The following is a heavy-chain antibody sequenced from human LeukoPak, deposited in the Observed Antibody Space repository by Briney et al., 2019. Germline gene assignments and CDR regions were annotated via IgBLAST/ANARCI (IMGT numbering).Heavy chain of an antibody. CDR2: FNHSGST. CDR1: GGSFSGYY. V-gene: IGHV4-34*01. Sequence: SETLSLTCAVYGGSFSGYYWSWIRQPPGKGLEWIGEFNHSGSTNYNPSLKSRVTISVDTSKNQFSLKLSSVTAADTAVYYCARVSYDFWSGHYRPVEYFQHWGQGTLVTVSS. CDR3: ARVSYDFWSGHYRPVEYFQH. D-gene: IGHD3-3*01. J-gene: IGHJ1*01.